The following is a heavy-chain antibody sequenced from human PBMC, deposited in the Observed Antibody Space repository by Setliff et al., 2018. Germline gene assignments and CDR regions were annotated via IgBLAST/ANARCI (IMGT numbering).Heavy chain of an antibody. CDR3: ARWTARAVDY. CDR1: GFTFSNYR. J-gene: IGHJ4*02. D-gene: IGHD6-6*01. CDR2: IWHDGGNK. Sequence: PGESLKISCAASGFTFSNYRMHWVRQAPGKGLEWVAVIWHDGGNKYHADSVKGRFTISRDNSKNTLYLQMNSLRPEDTAVYYCARWTARAVDYWGQGTLVTVSS. V-gene: IGHV3-33*08.